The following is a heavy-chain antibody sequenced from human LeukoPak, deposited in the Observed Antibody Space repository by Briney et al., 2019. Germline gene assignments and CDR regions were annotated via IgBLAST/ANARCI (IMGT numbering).Heavy chain of an antibody. CDR3: ARSFRDGYNFIDY. V-gene: IGHV4-39*01. CDR2: IYYSGST. Sequence: SETLSLTCTVSGGSISSSSYYWGWIRQPPGKGLEWIGSIYYSGSTYYNPSLKSRVTISVDTSKNQFSLKLSSVTAADTAVYYCARSFRDGYNFIDYWGQGTLVTVSS. J-gene: IGHJ4*02. CDR1: GGSISSSSYY. D-gene: IGHD5-24*01.